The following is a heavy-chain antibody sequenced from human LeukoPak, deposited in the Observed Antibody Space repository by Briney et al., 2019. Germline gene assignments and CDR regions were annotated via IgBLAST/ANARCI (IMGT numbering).Heavy chain of an antibody. J-gene: IGHJ4*02. CDR2: IYHSGST. V-gene: IGHV4-38-2*01. Sequence: SETLSLTCAVSGYSISSGYYWGWIRPPPGKGLEWIGSIYHSGSTYYNPSLKSRVTISVDTSKNQFSLKLSSATAADTAVYYCASHLYSYGYYFDYWGQGTLVTVSS. CDR3: ASHLYSYGYYFDY. D-gene: IGHD5-18*01. CDR1: GYSISSGYY.